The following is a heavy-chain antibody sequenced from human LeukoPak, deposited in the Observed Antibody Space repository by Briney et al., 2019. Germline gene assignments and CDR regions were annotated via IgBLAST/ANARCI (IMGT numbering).Heavy chain of an antibody. CDR1: GFTFSSHG. CDR3: AKDHHEGFH. Sequence: GGSLRLSCAASGFTFSSHGMNWVRQAPGKGLEWVSGISPSGGITYYTDSVKGRFTISRDNSKNTLYLQMNSLRAEDTAVYYCAKDHHEGFHWGQGTLVTVSS. V-gene: IGHV3-23*01. J-gene: IGHJ4*02. CDR2: ISPSGGIT.